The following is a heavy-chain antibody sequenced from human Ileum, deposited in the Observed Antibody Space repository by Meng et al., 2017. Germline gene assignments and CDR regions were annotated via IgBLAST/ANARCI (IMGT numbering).Heavy chain of an antibody. CDR2: IWHDGSKT. V-gene: IGHV3-30*02. CDR1: GFTFRSYG. Sequence: GESLKISCAASGFTFRSYGMHWVRQAPGKGLEWVAFIWHDGSKTYYADFVKGRFTISRDNSKSTLYLQLNSLRAEDTSLYYCARGHTYRSSSQGFDPWGQGALVTCSS. CDR3: ARGHTYRSSSQGFDP. J-gene: IGHJ5*02. D-gene: IGHD6-19*01.